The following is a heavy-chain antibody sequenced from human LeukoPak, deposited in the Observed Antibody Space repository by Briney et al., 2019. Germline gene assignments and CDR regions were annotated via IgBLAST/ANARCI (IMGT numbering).Heavy chain of an antibody. J-gene: IGHJ4*02. Sequence: ASVKVSCKASGGTFSSYAISWVRQAPGQGLEWMGRIIPILGIANYAQKFQGRVTITADKSTSTAYMELSSLRSEDTAVYYCARDQEMATIPFDYWGQGTLVTVSS. D-gene: IGHD5-24*01. CDR3: ARDQEMATIPFDY. CDR2: IIPILGIA. V-gene: IGHV1-69*04. CDR1: GGTFSSYA.